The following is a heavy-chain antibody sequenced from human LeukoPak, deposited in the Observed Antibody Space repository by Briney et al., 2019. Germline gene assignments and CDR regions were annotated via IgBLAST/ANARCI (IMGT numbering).Heavy chain of an antibody. D-gene: IGHD3-9*01. CDR3: ARAPYDILTGYREDDAFDI. CDR1: GFTFSSYS. CDR2: ISSSSSYI. J-gene: IGHJ3*02. V-gene: IGHV3-21*01. Sequence: PGASLRLSCAASGFTFSSYSMNWVRQAPGKGLEWVSSISSSSSYIYYADSVKGRFTISRDNAKNSLYLQMNSLRAEDTAVYYCARAPYDILTGYREDDAFDIWGQGTMVTVSS.